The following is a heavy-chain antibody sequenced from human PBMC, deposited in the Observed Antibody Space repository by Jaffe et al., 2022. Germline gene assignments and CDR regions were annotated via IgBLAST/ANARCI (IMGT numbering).Heavy chain of an antibody. V-gene: IGHV4-38-2*01. CDR1: GYSISSGYY. CDR3: ARADRNAAAGMFY. D-gene: IGHD6-13*01. Sequence: QVQLQESGPGLVKPSETLSLTCAVSGYSISSGYYWGWIRQPPGKGLEWIGSIYHSGSTYYNPSLKSRVTISVDTSKNQFSLKLSSVTAADTAVYYCARADRNAAAGMFYWGQGTLVTVSS. CDR2: IYHSGST. J-gene: IGHJ4*02.